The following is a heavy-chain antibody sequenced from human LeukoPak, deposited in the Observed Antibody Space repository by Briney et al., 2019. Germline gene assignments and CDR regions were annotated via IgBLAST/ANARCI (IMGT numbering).Heavy chain of an antibody. J-gene: IGHJ4*02. D-gene: IGHD3-10*01. Sequence: SQTLSRTCTVSGGSISSGGYYWSWIRQHPGKGLEWIGYIYYSGSTYYNPSLKSRVTISVDTSKNQFSLKLSSVTAADTAVYYCARHLMVRGQFFDYWGQGTLVTVSS. CDR1: GGSISSGGYY. V-gene: IGHV4-31*03. CDR3: ARHLMVRGQFFDY. CDR2: IYYSGST.